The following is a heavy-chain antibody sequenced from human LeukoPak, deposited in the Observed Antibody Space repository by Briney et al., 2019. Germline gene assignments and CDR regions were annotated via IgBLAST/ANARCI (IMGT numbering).Heavy chain of an antibody. CDR2: ISYDGSNK. D-gene: IGHD3-10*01. J-gene: IGHJ6*04. CDR1: GFTFSSYA. Sequence: GGSLRLSCAASGFTFSSYAMHWVRQAPGKGLEWVAVISYDGSNKYYADSVKGRFTISRDNSKNTPYLQMNSLRAEDTAVYYCARDDIHYGSYYYYYGMDVWGKGTTVTVSS. CDR3: ARDDIHYGSYYYYYGMDV. V-gene: IGHV3-30*04.